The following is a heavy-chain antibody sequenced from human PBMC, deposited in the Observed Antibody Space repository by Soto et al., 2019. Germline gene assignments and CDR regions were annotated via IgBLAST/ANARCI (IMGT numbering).Heavy chain of an antibody. CDR2: IYYSGST. V-gene: IGHV4-59*08. J-gene: IGHJ4*02. D-gene: IGHD6-13*01. Sequence: ETLSLTCTVSGGSISSYYWSWIRQPPGKGLEWIGYIYYSGSTNYNPSLKSRVTISVDTSKNQFSLKLSSVTAADTAVYYCASYSGYSSSWYGSWGQGTPVTVSS. CDR1: GGSISSYY. CDR3: ASYSGYSSSWYGS.